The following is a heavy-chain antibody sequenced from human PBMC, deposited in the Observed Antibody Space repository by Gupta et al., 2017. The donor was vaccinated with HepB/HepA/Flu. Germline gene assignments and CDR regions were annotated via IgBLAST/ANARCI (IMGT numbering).Heavy chain of an antibody. CDR2: ISSNGGLT. V-gene: IGHV3-23*01. J-gene: IGHJ6*03. CDR3: AKMPAYYSYGSHHMDV. Sequence: EVQLLESGGGLVQPGGSLRLSCEASGLTLSRSDMRWVRHGPGKGLGWVSAISSNGGLTSYSDSVKGRFTVSRDNSRNMLYLEMDSLRVEDTAIYYCAKMPAYYSYGSHHMDVWGKGTTVTVS. CDR1: GLTLSRSD. D-gene: IGHD4-17*01.